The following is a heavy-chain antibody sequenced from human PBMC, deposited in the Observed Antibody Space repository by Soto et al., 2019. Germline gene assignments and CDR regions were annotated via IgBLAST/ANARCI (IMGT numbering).Heavy chain of an antibody. V-gene: IGHV2-5*02. D-gene: IGHD6-19*01. CDR2: SYWDDDK. J-gene: IGHJ4*02. CDR3: AHIRGGWYVSWYFDY. Sequence: QITLKESGPTLVKPTQTLTLTCTFSGFSLSTSGVGVGWIRQPPGKALEWLALSYWDDDKRYSPSLKSRLTITKDTSKNQVVLTMTNMDPVDTATYYCAHIRGGWYVSWYFDYWGQGTLVTVSS. CDR1: GFSLSTSGVG.